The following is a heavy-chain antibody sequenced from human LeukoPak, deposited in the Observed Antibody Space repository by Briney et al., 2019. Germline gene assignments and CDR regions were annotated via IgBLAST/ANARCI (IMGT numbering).Heavy chain of an antibody. J-gene: IGHJ4*02. D-gene: IGHD2-15*01. CDR3: ATRCSGGSCYSFDY. CDR2: FDPEDGET. CDR1: GYTLTELS. V-gene: IGHV1-24*01. Sequence: GASVKVSCKVSGYTLTELSMHWVRQAPGKGLEWMGGFDPEDGETIYAQKFQGRVTMTEDTSTDTAYMELSSLRSEDTAVYYCATRCSGGSCYSFDYWGQGTLVTVSS.